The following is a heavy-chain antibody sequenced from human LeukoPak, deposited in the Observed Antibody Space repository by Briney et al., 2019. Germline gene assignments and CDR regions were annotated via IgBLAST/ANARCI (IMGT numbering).Heavy chain of an antibody. J-gene: IGHJ4*02. D-gene: IGHD5-18*01. CDR3: ARDLVDTVMSHLVLFDY. Sequence: SETLSLTCTVSGGSISSGNYYWGWIRQPPGKGLEWIGSIYYSGSTYYNPSLKSRVTISIDTSKNQFSLKLSSVTAADTAVYYCARDLVDTVMSHLVLFDYWGQGTLVTVSS. CDR2: IYYSGST. CDR1: GGSISSGNYY. V-gene: IGHV4-39*07.